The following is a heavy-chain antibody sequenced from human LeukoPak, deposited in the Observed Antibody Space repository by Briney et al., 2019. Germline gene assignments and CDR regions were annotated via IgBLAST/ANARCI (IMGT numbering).Heavy chain of an antibody. CDR1: GYSFTSYW. V-gene: IGHV5-51*01. J-gene: IGHJ6*03. Sequence: GESLKISCKGSGYSFTSYWIGWVRQMPGKGLGWMGIIYPGYSDTRYSPSFQGQVTISADTSISTAYLQWSSLKPSDTAMYYCARLSAMVTVYYYYIDVWGKGTTVTVSS. D-gene: IGHD5-18*01. CDR2: IYPGYSDT. CDR3: ARLSAMVTVYYYYIDV.